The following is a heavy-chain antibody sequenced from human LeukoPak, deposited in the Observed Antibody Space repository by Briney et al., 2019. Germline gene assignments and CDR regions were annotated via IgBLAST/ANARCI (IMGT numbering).Heavy chain of an antibody. J-gene: IGHJ4*02. D-gene: IGHD3-10*01. Sequence: GRSLRLSCAASGFTFDDYAMHWVRQAPGKGLEWVSGISWNSGSIGYADSVRGRFTISRDNAKNSLYLQMNSLRAEDTALYYCAKDYGSGGDYFDYWGQGTLVTVSS. CDR1: GFTFDDYA. CDR3: AKDYGSGGDYFDY. V-gene: IGHV3-9*01. CDR2: ISWNSGSI.